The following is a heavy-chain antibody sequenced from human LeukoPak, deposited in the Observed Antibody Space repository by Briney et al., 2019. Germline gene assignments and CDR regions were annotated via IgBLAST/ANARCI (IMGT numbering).Heavy chain of an antibody. CDR1: GGSISSGSYY. Sequence: PSETLSLTCTVSGGSISSGSYYWSWIRQPAGKGLEWMGRTYTSGSTHYNPSLKSRVTISVDTSKNQISLKLTSVTAADTAVYYCARVPAGPWGQGTLVTVSS. J-gene: IGHJ5*02. CDR3: ARVPAGP. V-gene: IGHV4-61*02. CDR2: TYTSGST. D-gene: IGHD2-2*01.